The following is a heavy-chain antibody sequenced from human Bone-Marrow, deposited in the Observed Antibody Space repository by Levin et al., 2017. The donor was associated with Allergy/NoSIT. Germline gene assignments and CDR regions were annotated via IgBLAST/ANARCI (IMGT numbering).Heavy chain of an antibody. CDR1: GFTFSSYG. CDR2: ISYDVSNK. CDR3: AKDYGQWVVTGWFDP. Sequence: GESLKISCAASGFTFSSYGMHWVRQAPGKGLEWVAAISYDVSNKYYADSVKGRFTISRDNSKNTLYLQMNSLRAEDTAVYYCAKDYGQWVVTGWFDPWGQGTLVIVSS. V-gene: IGHV3-30*18. J-gene: IGHJ5*02. D-gene: IGHD6-19*01.